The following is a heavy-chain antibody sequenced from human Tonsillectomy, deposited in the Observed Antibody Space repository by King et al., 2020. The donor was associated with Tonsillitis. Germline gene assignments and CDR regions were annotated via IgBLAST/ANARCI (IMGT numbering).Heavy chain of an antibody. Sequence: QLVESGGGLVQPGGSLRLSCAASGFTFSSYAMSWVRQAPGKGLEWVSAISGSGGSTYYADSVTGRFTIARDNSKNTLYLQMNSLRAEDTAVYYCAKLAMIVVVISWEVDAFDIWGQGTMVTVSS. CDR2: ISGSGGST. CDR3: AKLAMIVVVISWEVDAFDI. CDR1: GFTFSSYA. J-gene: IGHJ3*02. D-gene: IGHD3-22*01. V-gene: IGHV3-23*04.